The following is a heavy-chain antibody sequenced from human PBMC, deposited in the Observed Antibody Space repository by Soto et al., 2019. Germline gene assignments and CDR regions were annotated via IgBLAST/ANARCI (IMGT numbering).Heavy chain of an antibody. CDR1: GGSINSGDYA. V-gene: IGHV4-30-2*01. Sequence: LQLQESGSGLVKPSQTLSLTCGVSGGSINSGDYAWSWIRQPPGKGLEWMGYIYHSGSTYYNPFLKSRVTILVERSKNQFSLKLSSVTAADKAVYYCAGIRLAADGGGLDVWGQGTTVTVSS. CDR2: IYHSGST. D-gene: IGHD6-13*01. J-gene: IGHJ6*02. CDR3: AGIRLAADGGGLDV.